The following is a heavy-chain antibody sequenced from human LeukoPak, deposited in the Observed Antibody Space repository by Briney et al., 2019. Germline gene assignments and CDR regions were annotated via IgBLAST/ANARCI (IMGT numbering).Heavy chain of an antibody. CDR2: IIPIFGTA. V-gene: IGHV1-69*05. CDR3: ARARWQQRYFDY. J-gene: IGHJ4*02. CDR1: GYTFTSYA. D-gene: IGHD6-13*01. Sequence: GASVKVSCKASGYTFTSYAISWVRQAPGQGLEWMGGIIPIFGTANYAQKFQGRVTITTDESTSTAYMELSSLRSEDTAVYYCARARWQQRYFDYWGQGTLVTVSS.